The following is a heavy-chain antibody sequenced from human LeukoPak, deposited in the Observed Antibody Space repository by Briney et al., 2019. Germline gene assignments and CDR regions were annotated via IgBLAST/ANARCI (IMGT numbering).Heavy chain of an antibody. CDR2: ISYDGSNK. J-gene: IGHJ5*02. V-gene: IGHV3-30*18. CDR1: GFTFSGYG. Sequence: GGSLRLSCAASGFTFSGYGMHWVRQAPGKGLEWVAVISYDGSNKYYADSVKGRFTISRDNSKNTLYLQMNSLRAEDAAVYYCAKDRYSSSWPPLDPWGQGTLVTVSS. D-gene: IGHD6-13*01. CDR3: AKDRYSSSWPPLDP.